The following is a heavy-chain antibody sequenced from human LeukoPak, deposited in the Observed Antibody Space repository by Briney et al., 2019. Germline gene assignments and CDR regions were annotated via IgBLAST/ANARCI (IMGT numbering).Heavy chain of an antibody. CDR3: AKVTYGSGTYGAFDY. CDR2: INSDGGTT. J-gene: IGHJ4*02. V-gene: IGHV3-74*01. CDR1: GFTFGTYW. Sequence: GGSLRLSCGASGFTFGTYWMHWVRQAPGKGLVWVSGINSDGGTTTYADSVKGRFTISRDNSKNTLYLQMNSLRAEDTAVYYCAKVTYGSGTYGAFDYWGQGTLVTVSS. D-gene: IGHD3-10*01.